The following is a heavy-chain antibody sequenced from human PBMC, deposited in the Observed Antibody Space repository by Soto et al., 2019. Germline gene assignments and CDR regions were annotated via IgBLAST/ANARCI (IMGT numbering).Heavy chain of an antibody. J-gene: IGHJ4*02. CDR2: IRKKTDNFAT. CDR1: GFTLSGSV. Sequence: GGSLRLSCAASGFTLSGSVIHWARQAPGKGLEWIGHIRKKTDNFATRCTESLKGRFTISRDDLKNTAYLQLTSLEVADTAVYYCGALDRYFSGRVCYWHFWGQGTLVPVSS. CDR3: GALDRYFSGRVCYWHF. V-gene: IGHV3-73*01. D-gene: IGHD2-15*01.